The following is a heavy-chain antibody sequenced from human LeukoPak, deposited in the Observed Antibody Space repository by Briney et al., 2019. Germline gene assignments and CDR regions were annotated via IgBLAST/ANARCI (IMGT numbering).Heavy chain of an antibody. CDR1: GGSISSGDYY. V-gene: IGHV4-30-4*08. CDR2: IYYSGST. D-gene: IGHD5-24*01. CDR3: AGSRRDGYNFDY. Sequence: SQPLSLTCTVSGGSISSGDYYWSWIRQPPGKGLEWIGYIYYSGSTYYNPSLKSRVTISVDTSKNQFSLKLSSVTAADTAVYYCAGSRRDGYNFDYWGQGTLVTVSS. J-gene: IGHJ4*02.